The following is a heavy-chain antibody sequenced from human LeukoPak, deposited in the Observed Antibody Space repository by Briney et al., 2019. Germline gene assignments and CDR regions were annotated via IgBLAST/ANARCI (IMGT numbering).Heavy chain of an antibody. CDR2: IIPILSIT. J-gene: IGHJ6*02. CDR1: GYTFTSYG. CDR3: ARDGAIAADPYYFYGMDV. D-gene: IGHD6-13*01. Sequence: SVKVSCKASGYTFTSYGISWVRQAPGQGLEWMGRIIPILSITNYAQRFQGRITITADKSTSTAYMELSRLRSEDTAVYYCARDGAIAADPYYFYGMDVWGQGTTVTVSS. V-gene: IGHV1-69*04.